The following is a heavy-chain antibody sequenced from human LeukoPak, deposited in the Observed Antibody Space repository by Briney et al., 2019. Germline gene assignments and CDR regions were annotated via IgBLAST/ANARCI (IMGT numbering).Heavy chain of an antibody. Sequence: GGSLRLSCAASGFTFRSYSMNWVRQAPGKGLEWVSSISISSSFIYYADSVKGRFTISRDNAKNSLYLQMNSLRAEDTAVYYCARDNGRYCSGGSCYSDGNDHWGQGTLVTVSS. CDR1: GFTFRSYS. CDR3: ARDNGRYCSGGSCYSDGNDH. CDR2: ISISSSFI. V-gene: IGHV3-21*01. D-gene: IGHD2-15*01. J-gene: IGHJ4*02.